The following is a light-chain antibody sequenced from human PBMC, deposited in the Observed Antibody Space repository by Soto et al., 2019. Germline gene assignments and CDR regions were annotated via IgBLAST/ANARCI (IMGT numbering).Light chain of an antibody. CDR3: SSYTSSSTYV. V-gene: IGLV2-14*01. Sequence: QSVLTQPASVSGSPGQSITISCTGTSSDVGGYNYVSWYQQYPGKVPKLMIYDVSYRPSGVSNRFSGSKSGNTASLTISGFQAEDEADYYCSSYTSSSTYVLGTGTKVTVL. CDR1: SSDVGGYNY. J-gene: IGLJ1*01. CDR2: DVS.